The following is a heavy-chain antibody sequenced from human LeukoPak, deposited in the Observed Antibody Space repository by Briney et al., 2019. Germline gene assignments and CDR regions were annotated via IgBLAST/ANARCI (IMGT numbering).Heavy chain of an antibody. Sequence: ASVKVSCKASGYTFTSYDINWVRQATGQGLEWMGWMNPNSGNTGYAQKFQGRVTMTRNTSISTAYMELSSLRSDDTAVYYCARDRGGYDLDGADYWGQGTLVTVSS. V-gene: IGHV1-8*01. D-gene: IGHD5-12*01. CDR2: MNPNSGNT. J-gene: IGHJ4*02. CDR1: GYTFTSYD. CDR3: ARDRGGYDLDGADY.